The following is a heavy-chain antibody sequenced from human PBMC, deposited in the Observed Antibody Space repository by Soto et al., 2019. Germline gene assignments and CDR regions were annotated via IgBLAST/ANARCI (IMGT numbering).Heavy chain of an antibody. CDR2: IYYSGST. Sequence: SETLSLTCTVSGGSISSYYWSWIRQPPGKGLEWIGYIYYSGSTNYNPSLKSRVTISVDTSKNQFSLKLSSVTAADTAVYYCARLYSSSSKGIYYYYGMDVWGQGTTVTVSS. V-gene: IGHV4-59*01. CDR3: ARLYSSSSKGIYYYYGMDV. D-gene: IGHD6-6*01. J-gene: IGHJ6*02. CDR1: GGSISSYY.